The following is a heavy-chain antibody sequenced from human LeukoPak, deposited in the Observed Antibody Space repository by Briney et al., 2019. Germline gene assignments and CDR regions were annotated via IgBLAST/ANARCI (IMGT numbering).Heavy chain of an antibody. Sequence: GASVKVSCKASGYTFTSYGISWVRQAPGQGLEWMGWISAYNGNTNYAQKLQGRVTMTTDTSTSTAYMELRSLRSDDTAVYYCARDFPPYSSGRSDNDYWGQGTLVTVSS. J-gene: IGHJ4*02. CDR2: ISAYNGNT. D-gene: IGHD6-19*01. CDR3: ARDFPPYSSGRSDNDY. CDR1: GYTFTSYG. V-gene: IGHV1-18*01.